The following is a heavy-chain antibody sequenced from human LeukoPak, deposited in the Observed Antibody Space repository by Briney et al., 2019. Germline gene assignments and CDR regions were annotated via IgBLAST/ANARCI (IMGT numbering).Heavy chain of an antibody. CDR1: GDSISSSY. J-gene: IGHJ4*02. Sequence: SETLSLTCTVSGDSISSSYWNWIRQPPGKRLEWVGYVHYTGKTNYNPSLNNRATISVDMSKNQFSLTLTSVTVADTAMYYCARGYYDRSGSSNPFDSWGQGTLVTVSA. CDR2: VHYTGKT. D-gene: IGHD3-22*01. CDR3: ARGYYDRSGSSNPFDS. V-gene: IGHV4-59*01.